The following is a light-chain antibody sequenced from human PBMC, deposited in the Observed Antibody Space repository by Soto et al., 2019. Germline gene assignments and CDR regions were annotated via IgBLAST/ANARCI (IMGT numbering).Light chain of an antibody. CDR2: DVN. CDR1: SSDVGGYNY. J-gene: IGLJ2*01. Sequence: QSALTQPRSVSGSPGQSVTISCTGTSSDVGGYNYVSWYQHHPGKGPKLIIYDVNKRPSGVPDRFSGSKSGNTASLTISGLQAEDEADYHCCSEAGSYTLVFGGGTKVTVL. V-gene: IGLV2-11*01. CDR3: CSEAGSYTLV.